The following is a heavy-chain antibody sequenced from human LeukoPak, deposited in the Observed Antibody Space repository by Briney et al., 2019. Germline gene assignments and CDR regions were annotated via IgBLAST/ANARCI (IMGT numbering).Heavy chain of an antibody. CDR2: ISNDGRST. Sequence: PGGSLGLSCAASGFSFNSYWMHWVRQAPGSGLVWVSRISNDGRSTSFADSVKGRFTISRDNAKNTLYLQMNSLSAEDTAVYYCTRGREGNYGLFDSWGQGTLVTVSS. CDR1: GFSFNSYW. CDR3: TRGREGNYGLFDS. D-gene: IGHD3-10*01. V-gene: IGHV3-74*01. J-gene: IGHJ4*02.